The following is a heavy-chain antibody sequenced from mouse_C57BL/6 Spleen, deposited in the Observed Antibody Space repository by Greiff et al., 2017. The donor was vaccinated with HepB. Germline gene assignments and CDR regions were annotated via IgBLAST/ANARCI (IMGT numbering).Heavy chain of an antibody. V-gene: IGHV1-50*01. Sequence: VQLQQSGAELVKPGASVTLSCKASGYTFTSYWMQWVKQRPGQGLEWIGEIDPSDSYTNYNQKFKGKATLTADTSSSTAYMQLSSLTSEDSAVYYCARNGVPFDYWGQGTTLTVSS. CDR1: GYTFTSYW. CDR2: IDPSDSYT. J-gene: IGHJ2*01. CDR3: ARNGVPFDY.